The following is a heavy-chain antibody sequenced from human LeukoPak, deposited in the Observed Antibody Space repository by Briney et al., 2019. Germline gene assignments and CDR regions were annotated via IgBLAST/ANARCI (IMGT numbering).Heavy chain of an antibody. Sequence: AGGSLRLSCAASGFTFSNHAMSWVRQAPGKGLEWVSSISSSSSYIYYADSVKGRFTISRDNAKNSLYLQMNSLRAEDTAVYYCARDVTVAGAFDYWGQGTLVTVSS. CDR3: ARDVTVAGAFDY. J-gene: IGHJ4*02. CDR2: ISSSSSYI. D-gene: IGHD6-19*01. V-gene: IGHV3-21*01. CDR1: GFTFSNHA.